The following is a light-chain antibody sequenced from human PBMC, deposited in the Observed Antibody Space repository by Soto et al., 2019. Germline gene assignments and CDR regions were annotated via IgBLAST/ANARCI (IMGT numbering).Light chain of an antibody. Sequence: DIQMTQSPSSLSTSVGDRVTITCQASQDIYNYLNWYQQKPGKPPKLLIHDTSNLETGVPSRFSGSKSGTDFSFTISSLQPEDIATYYCQQFDSLPLTFGGGTKVEIK. CDR3: QQFDSLPLT. CDR2: DTS. J-gene: IGKJ4*01. CDR1: QDIYNY. V-gene: IGKV1-33*01.